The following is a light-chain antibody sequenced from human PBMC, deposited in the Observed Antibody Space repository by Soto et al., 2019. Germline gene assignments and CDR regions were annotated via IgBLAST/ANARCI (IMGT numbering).Light chain of an antibody. Sequence: IVLTQSPGTLSWSPGERATLSCRASQSISSYLAWYQQKPGQAPRLLIYGASSRATGIPNRFSGSGSGTDFTLTISRLEPEDFAVYYCQQYGNSPQTFGQGTKV. CDR1: QSISSY. CDR2: GAS. V-gene: IGKV3-20*01. CDR3: QQYGNSPQT. J-gene: IGKJ1*01.